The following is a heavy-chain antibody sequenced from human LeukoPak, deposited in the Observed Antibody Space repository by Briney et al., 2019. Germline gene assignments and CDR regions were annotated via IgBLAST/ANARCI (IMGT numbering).Heavy chain of an antibody. D-gene: IGHD4-23*01. CDR1: GFTFSSYW. CDR2: IASDGSST. V-gene: IGHV3-74*01. CDR3: VRGRPHGNDY. Sequence: GGSLRLSCAASGFTFSSYWMNWVRQAPGKGLVWVSRIASDGSSTSYADSVKGRFSISRDNAKNPLYLQMNSQRVENTAVYYCVRGRPHGNDYWGQGTLVTVSS. J-gene: IGHJ4*02.